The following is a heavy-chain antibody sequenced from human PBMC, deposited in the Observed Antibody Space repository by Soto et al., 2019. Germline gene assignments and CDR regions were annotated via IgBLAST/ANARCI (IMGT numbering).Heavy chain of an antibody. CDR2: INAYNGNT. Sequence: QVQLVQSGAEVKKPGASVKVSCKASGYTFTSYGISWVRQAPGQGLEWMGWINAYNGNTNYAPNFQGRVTMTTDTFTTTAYMELRSLRSADTAVYYCARDCFGVDYWAQATLVTVSS. CDR1: GYTFTSYG. CDR3: ARDCFGVDY. V-gene: IGHV1-18*01. D-gene: IGHD3-3*01. J-gene: IGHJ4*02.